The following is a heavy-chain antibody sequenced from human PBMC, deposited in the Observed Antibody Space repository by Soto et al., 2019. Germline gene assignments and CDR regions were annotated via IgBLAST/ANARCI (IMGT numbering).Heavy chain of an antibody. D-gene: IGHD3-10*01. Sequence: QVQLVQSGAEVKKPGSSVKVSCKASGGTFSSYAISWVRQAPGQGLEWMGGIIPIFGTANYAQKFQGRVTITADESTSTAYSELSRLRSEDTAVYYCARVSLGSGARGGYGMDVWGQATTVTVSS. J-gene: IGHJ6*02. CDR1: GGTFSSYA. CDR3: ARVSLGSGARGGYGMDV. V-gene: IGHV1-69*12. CDR2: IIPIFGTA.